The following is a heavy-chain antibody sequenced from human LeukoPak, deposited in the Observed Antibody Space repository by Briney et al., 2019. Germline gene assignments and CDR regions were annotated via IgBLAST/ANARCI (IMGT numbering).Heavy chain of an antibody. V-gene: IGHV4-31*03. CDR1: GGSISSGGYY. CDR3: ARAPIVVVKSAVEYYFDY. Sequence: PSETLSLTCTVSGGSISSGGYYWSWIRQHPGKGLEWIGYIYYSGSTYYNPSLKSRVTISVDTSKNQFSLKLSSVTAADTAVYYCARAPIVVVKSAVEYYFDYWGQGTLVTVSS. J-gene: IGHJ4*02. D-gene: IGHD3-22*01. CDR2: IYYSGST.